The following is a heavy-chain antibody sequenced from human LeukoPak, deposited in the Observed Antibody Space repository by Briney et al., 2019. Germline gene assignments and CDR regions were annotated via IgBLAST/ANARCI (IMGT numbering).Heavy chain of an antibody. CDR2: IYYSGST. D-gene: IGHD1/OR15-1a*01. CDR3: ASEHRDYYYYMDV. Sequence: SETLSLTCTVSGGSISSGDYYWSWIRQPPGKGLEWIGYIYYSGSTYYNPSLKSRVTISVDTSKNQFSLKLSSVTAADTAVYYCASEHRDYYYYMDVWGKGTTVSVSS. J-gene: IGHJ6*03. CDR1: GGSISSGDYY. V-gene: IGHV4-30-4*08.